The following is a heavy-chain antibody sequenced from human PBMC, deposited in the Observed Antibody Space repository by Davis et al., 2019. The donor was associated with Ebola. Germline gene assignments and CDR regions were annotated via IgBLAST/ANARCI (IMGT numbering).Heavy chain of an antibody. D-gene: IGHD5-12*01. Sequence: PGGSLRLSCAASGFIFDSYAMHWVRQAPGKGLEWVALTWYDGSKKYYADSLKGRFTISRDNSKNTLYLQMDSLRVEDTAVYYCARDRLGGGYSNPHYWGQGTLVTVSS. V-gene: IGHV3-33*01. J-gene: IGHJ4*02. CDR2: TWYDGSKK. CDR1: GFIFDSYA. CDR3: ARDRLGGGYSNPHY.